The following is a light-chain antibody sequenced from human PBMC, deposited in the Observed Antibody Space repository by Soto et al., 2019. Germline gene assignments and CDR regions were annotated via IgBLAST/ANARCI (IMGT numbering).Light chain of an antibody. J-gene: IGKJ4*01. CDR3: QQYGRSLT. CDR2: AAT. Sequence: EVVLTQSPGTLSLSPGERATLSCRASQSVADSYLAWYQQKPGRAPRLLFYAATRRATGIPDRFSGSGSGTDFTLTISTLEPEDFAVYYCQQYGRSLTFGGGTKVEIK. V-gene: IGKV3-20*01. CDR1: QSVADSY.